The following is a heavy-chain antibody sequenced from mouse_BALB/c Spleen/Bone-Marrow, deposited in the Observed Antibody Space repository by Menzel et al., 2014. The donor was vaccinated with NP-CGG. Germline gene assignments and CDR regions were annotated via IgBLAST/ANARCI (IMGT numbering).Heavy chain of an antibody. CDR3: ARENYGSSPAY. D-gene: IGHD1-1*01. V-gene: IGHV1S135*01. CDR1: GYAFTSYN. CDR2: IDPYNGGT. Sequence: EVKLMESGPELVKPGASVKVSCKASGYAFTSYNMYWVKQSHGKSLEWIGYIDPYNGGTSYNQEFKGKATLTVDKSSSTAYMHLNSLTSEDSAVYYCARENYGSSPAYWGQGTLVTVSA. J-gene: IGHJ3*01.